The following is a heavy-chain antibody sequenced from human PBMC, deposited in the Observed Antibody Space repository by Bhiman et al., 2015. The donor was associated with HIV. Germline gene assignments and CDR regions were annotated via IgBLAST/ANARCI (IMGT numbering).Heavy chain of an antibody. D-gene: IGHD6-6*01. V-gene: IGHV3-21*01. CDR3: ARGSSSSLSAERFDP. Sequence: EVQLVESGGGLVKPGGSLRLSCAGSGFTFNNYRINWVRQAPGRGLDWVSSISTSSSYIYYADSVKGRFTISRDNAKNSVYLQMDSLRAEDTAVYYCARGSSSSLSAERFDPWGQGTLVTVSS. J-gene: IGHJ5*02. CDR2: ISTSSSYI. CDR1: GFTFNNYR.